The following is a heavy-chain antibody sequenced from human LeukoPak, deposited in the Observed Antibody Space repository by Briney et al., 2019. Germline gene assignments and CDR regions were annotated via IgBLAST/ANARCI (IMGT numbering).Heavy chain of an antibody. J-gene: IGHJ5*02. CDR3: AKDLGITMVRGVFDP. V-gene: IGHV3-9*01. Sequence: PGRSLRLSCAASGFTFDDYAMHWVRQAPGKGLEWVSGISWNSGSIGYADSVKGRFTISRDNAKNSLYLQMNSLRAEDTAVYYCAKDLGITMVRGVFDPWGQGTLVTVSS. CDR2: ISWNSGSI. D-gene: IGHD3-10*01. CDR1: GFTFDDYA.